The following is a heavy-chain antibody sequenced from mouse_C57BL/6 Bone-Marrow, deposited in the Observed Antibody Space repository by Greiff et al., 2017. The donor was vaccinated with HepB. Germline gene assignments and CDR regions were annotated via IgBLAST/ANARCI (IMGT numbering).Heavy chain of an antibody. CDR3: ARFGGYYHYWYFDV. D-gene: IGHD2-3*01. CDR1: GYTFTDYN. V-gene: IGHV1-18*01. CDR2: INPNNGGT. Sequence: VQLQQSGPELVKPGASVKIPCKASGYTFTDYNMDWVKQSHGKSLEWIGDINPNNGGTIYNQKFKGKATLTVDKSSSTDYMELRSLTSEDTAVYYCARFGGYYHYWYFDVWGTGTTVTVSS. J-gene: IGHJ1*03.